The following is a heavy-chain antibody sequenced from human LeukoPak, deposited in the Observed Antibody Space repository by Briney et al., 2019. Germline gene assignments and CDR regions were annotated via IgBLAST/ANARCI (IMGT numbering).Heavy chain of an antibody. Sequence: SETLSLTCTVSGGSISSYYWSWIRQPAGKGLEWIGRIYTSGSTNYNPSLKSRVTMSVDTSKNQFSLKLSSVTAADTAVYYCARGPILNYYGSGSYYPDWGQGTLVTVSS. CDR3: ARGPILNYYGSGSYYPD. CDR1: GGSISSYY. D-gene: IGHD3-10*01. CDR2: IYTSGST. V-gene: IGHV4-4*07. J-gene: IGHJ4*02.